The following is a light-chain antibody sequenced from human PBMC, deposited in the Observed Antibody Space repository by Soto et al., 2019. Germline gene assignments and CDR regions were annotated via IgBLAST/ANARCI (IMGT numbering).Light chain of an antibody. CDR3: MQALQTPPA. CDR1: QSLLHSNGYNY. V-gene: IGKV2-28*01. J-gene: IGKJ5*01. Sequence: DLVMTQSPLSLPVTPGEPASISCRSSQSLLHSNGYNYLHWYLQKPGQSPQLLIYLGSNRASGVPDRFSDSGSGTDFTLKISRVEAEDVGVYYCMQALQTPPAFGQGTRLEIK. CDR2: LGS.